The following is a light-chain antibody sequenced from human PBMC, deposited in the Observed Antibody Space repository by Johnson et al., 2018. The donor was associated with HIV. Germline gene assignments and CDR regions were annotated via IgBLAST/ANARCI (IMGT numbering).Light chain of an antibody. Sequence: QSVLTQPPSVSAAPGQKVTISCSGSSSDMGNYAVSWYQQLPGTAPKLLIYENNKRPSGIPDRFSGSKSGASATLDITGLQNGDEADYYCGTWDNSLNVYVFGTGTKVTVL. J-gene: IGLJ1*01. CDR3: GTWDNSLNVYV. V-gene: IGLV1-51*02. CDR1: SSDMGNYA. CDR2: ENN.